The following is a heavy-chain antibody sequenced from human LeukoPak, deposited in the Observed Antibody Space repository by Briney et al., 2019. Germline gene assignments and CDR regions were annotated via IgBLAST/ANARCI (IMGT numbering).Heavy chain of an antibody. D-gene: IGHD3-9*01. J-gene: IGHJ4*02. CDR2: ISSSSSYI. Sequence: GGSLRLSCAASGFTFSSYSMNWVRQAPGKGLEWVSSISSSSSYIYYADPVKGRFTISRDNAKNSLYLQMNSLRAEDTAVYFCAKLRGAQLRYFDVDYWGQGTLVTVSS. CDR3: AKLRGAQLRYFDVDY. CDR1: GFTFSSYS. V-gene: IGHV3-21*01.